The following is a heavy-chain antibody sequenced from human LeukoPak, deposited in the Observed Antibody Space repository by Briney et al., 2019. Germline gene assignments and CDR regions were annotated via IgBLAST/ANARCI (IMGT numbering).Heavy chain of an antibody. D-gene: IGHD6-19*01. V-gene: IGHV3-33*06. CDR2: IWYDGSNK. Sequence: PGRSLRLSCAASGFTFSSYGMHWVRQAPGKGLEWVAVIWYDGSNKYYADSVKGRFTISRDNSNNTLYLQMNSLRAEDTAVYYCAKGGSGSGWYRYFDYWGQGTLVTVSS. CDR1: GFTFSSYG. J-gene: IGHJ4*02. CDR3: AKGGSGSGWYRYFDY.